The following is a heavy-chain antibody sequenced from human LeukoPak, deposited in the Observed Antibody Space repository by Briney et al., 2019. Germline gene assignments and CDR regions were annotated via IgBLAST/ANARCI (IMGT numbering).Heavy chain of an antibody. J-gene: IGHJ4*02. CDR3: ASPSGVAAAGTWYFDY. Sequence: SVKVSCKASGGTFSSYAISWVRQAPGQGLEWMGRLIPIFGTANYAQKFQGRVTITTDESTSTAYMELSSLRSEDTAVYYCASPSGVAAAGTWYFDYWGQGTLVTVSS. CDR1: GGTFSSYA. CDR2: LIPIFGTA. V-gene: IGHV1-69*05. D-gene: IGHD6-13*01.